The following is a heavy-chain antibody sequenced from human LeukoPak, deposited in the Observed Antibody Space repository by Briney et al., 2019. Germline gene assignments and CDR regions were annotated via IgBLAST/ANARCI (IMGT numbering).Heavy chain of an antibody. J-gene: IGHJ4*02. CDR3: AKDQIATRAFDY. CDR1: RFTFSSYG. D-gene: IGHD5-12*01. CDR2: ISGSGGTT. Sequence: PGGSLRLSCAASRFTFSSYGMSWVRQAPGKGLEWVSVISGSGGTTYYADSVKGRFIISRDNYKNTLYLQMNSLRAEDTAVYYCAKDQIATRAFDYWGQGTLVTVSS. V-gene: IGHV3-23*01.